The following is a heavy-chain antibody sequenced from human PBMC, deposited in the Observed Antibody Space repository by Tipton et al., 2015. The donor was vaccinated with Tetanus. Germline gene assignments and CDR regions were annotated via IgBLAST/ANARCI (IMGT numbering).Heavy chain of an antibody. Sequence: SLRLSCAASGFIFSRYGIHWVRQAPGKGLEWLAVSWYDGTDKYYADPVKGRFTISRDNSMNTLYLQMNSLRAEVKALYYCARGADCSGGSCFSGAFYTWGQGTQVTSSS. CDR2: SWYDGTDK. CDR3: ARGADCSGGSCFSGAFYT. J-gene: IGHJ5*02. D-gene: IGHD2-15*01. V-gene: IGHV3-33*01. CDR1: GFIFSRYG.